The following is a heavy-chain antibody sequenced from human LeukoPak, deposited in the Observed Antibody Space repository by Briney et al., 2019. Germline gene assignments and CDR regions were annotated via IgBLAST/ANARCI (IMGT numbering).Heavy chain of an antibody. CDR3: ARRSAAKDAFDI. J-gene: IGHJ3*02. V-gene: IGHV3-74*01. D-gene: IGHD6-25*01. CDR2: INSDGSST. Sequence: GGSLRLSCAASGFTFSSYWMHWVRQAPGKGLVWVSRINSDGSSTSYADSVKGRFTISRDNAKNTLYLQMNSLRAEDTAVHYRARRSAAKDAFDIWGQGTMVTVSS. CDR1: GFTFSSYW.